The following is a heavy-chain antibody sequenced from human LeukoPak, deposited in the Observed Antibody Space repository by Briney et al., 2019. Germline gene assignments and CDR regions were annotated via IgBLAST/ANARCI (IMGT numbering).Heavy chain of an antibody. CDR3: ARAVRTGTTFDY. D-gene: IGHD1-7*01. J-gene: IGHJ4*02. CDR2: IYYSGST. CDR1: GGSISSYY. V-gene: IGHV4-59*01. Sequence: SETLSLACTVSGGSISSYYWSWIRQPPGKGLEWIGYIYYSGSTNYNPSLKSRVTISVDTSKNQFSLKLSSVTAADTAVYYCARAVRTGTTFDYWGQGTLVTVSS.